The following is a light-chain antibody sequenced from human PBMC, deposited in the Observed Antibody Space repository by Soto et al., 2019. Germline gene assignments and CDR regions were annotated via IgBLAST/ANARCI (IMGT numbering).Light chain of an antibody. CDR2: KAS. J-gene: IGKJ4*01. CDR1: QNINTW. CDR3: QQYETYPLT. Sequence: DIQMTQSPSTLSASVGDRVTITCRASQNINTWLAWYQQKPGKAPYLLIYKASNLQSGVPSRFSGSASGKEFPLTISSLQPDDIATYYCQQYETYPLTYGGGTKVEI. V-gene: IGKV1-5*03.